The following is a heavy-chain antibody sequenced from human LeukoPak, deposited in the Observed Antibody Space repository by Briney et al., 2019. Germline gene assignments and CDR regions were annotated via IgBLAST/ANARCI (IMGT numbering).Heavy chain of an antibody. V-gene: IGHV4-59*01. Sequence: SETLSLTCTVSGGSIRSYYWSWIRQPPGKGLEWIGYIYYSGSTNYNPSLKSRVTISVDTSKNQFSLKLSSVTAADTAVYYCARVARYFDWLFDYWGQGTLVTVSS. CDR2: IYYSGST. CDR1: GGSIRSYY. D-gene: IGHD3-9*01. J-gene: IGHJ4*02. CDR3: ARVARYFDWLFDY.